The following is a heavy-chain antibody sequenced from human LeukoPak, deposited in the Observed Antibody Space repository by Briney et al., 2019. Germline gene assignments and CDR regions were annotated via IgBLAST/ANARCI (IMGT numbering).Heavy chain of an antibody. V-gene: IGHV1-8*01. Sequence: ASVKVSCKASGYPFNNYDINWVRQATGQGLEWMGWMNPHSGKAGYAQNFQGRVTMTRDTSISTAYMELSSLRSEDTAVYYCARLSSHYGDYKVDPWGQGTLVTVSS. CDR1: GYPFNNYD. D-gene: IGHD4-17*01. CDR3: ARLSSHYGDYKVDP. CDR2: MNPHSGKA. J-gene: IGHJ5*02.